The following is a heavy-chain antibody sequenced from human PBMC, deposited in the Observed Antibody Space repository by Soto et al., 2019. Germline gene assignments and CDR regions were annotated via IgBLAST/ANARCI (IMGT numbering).Heavy chain of an antibody. V-gene: IGHV3-21*01. J-gene: IGHJ5*02. CDR3: AGAGWVGFDV. Sequence: GWAQRLSYVASGFTLGSYNINWVRHAPWKGLEWVSTISRSTTYIYYAESVKGRLNISRDNARNSLYLHIDRLRPEDTGLYYCAGAGWVGFDVWGQGPPVTVSS. CDR2: ISRSTTYI. D-gene: IGHD1-26*01. CDR1: GFTLGSYN.